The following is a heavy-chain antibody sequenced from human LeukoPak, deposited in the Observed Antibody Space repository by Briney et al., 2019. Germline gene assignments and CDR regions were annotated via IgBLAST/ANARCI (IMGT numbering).Heavy chain of an antibody. D-gene: IGHD1-26*01. CDR1: GFTFSTYS. CDR3: ARESTVGATPFDY. CDR2: ISSSSSTI. J-gene: IGHJ4*02. V-gene: IGHV3-48*01. Sequence: GGSLRLSCSASGFTFSTYSMNWVRQAPGKGLEWVSYISSSSSTIYYADSVKGRFTISRDNAKNSLYLQMNSLRAEDTAVYYCARESTVGATPFDYWGQGTLVTVSS.